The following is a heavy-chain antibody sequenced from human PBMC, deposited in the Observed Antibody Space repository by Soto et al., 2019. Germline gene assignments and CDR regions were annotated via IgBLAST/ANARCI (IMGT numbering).Heavy chain of an antibody. CDR3: ARGGYYDSSGSRNYFYYGMNV. CDR2: VSPYDGYT. CDR1: GYTFSSYG. Sequence: QVQLVQSGAEVKKPGASVKVSCKASGYTFSSYGINWVRQAPGQGLEWLGWVSPYDGYTNYAQILQGRVSMTTYTSTKTAYMEVRSLRSDDTAVYYCARGGYYDSSGSRNYFYYGMNVWGQGTTVTVSS. J-gene: IGHJ6*02. D-gene: IGHD3-22*01. V-gene: IGHV1-18*01.